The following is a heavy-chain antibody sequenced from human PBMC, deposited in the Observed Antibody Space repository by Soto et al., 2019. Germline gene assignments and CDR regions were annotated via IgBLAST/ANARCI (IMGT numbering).Heavy chain of an antibody. CDR3: VRYCSTTKCPFDY. Sequence: PSETLSLTXTVSGGSISSGGSYWGWIRQPPGKGLEWIGYIYYSGNTILNASLRSRVTLSVDTSKNQFSLNLSSVTAADTAVYYCVRYCSTTKCPFDYWGQGALVTVS. CDR2: IYYSGNT. V-gene: IGHV4-30-4*01. CDR1: GGSISSGGSY. D-gene: IGHD2-2*01. J-gene: IGHJ4*02.